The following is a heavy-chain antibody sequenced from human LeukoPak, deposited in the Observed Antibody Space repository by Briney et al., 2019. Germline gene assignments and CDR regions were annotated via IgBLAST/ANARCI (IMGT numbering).Heavy chain of an antibody. J-gene: IGHJ3*02. CDR3: ATLITVATWNAFDI. CDR2: FDPEDGET. V-gene: IGHV1-24*01. Sequence: ASVKVSCKVSGYTLTELSMHWVRQAPGKGLEWMGGFDPEDGETIYAQKFQGRVTMTEDTSTDTAYMELSSLRSEDTAVYYCATLITVATWNAFDIWGQGTMVTVSS. CDR1: GYTLTELS. D-gene: IGHD4-23*01.